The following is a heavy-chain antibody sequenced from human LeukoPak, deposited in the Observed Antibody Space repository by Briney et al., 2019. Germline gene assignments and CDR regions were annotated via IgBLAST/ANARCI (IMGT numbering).Heavy chain of an antibody. D-gene: IGHD4-17*01. CDR2: ISGIGGST. CDR1: GFTFYSYA. V-gene: IGHV3-23*01. CDR3: ARAQDGDYVSTNFDY. Sequence: PGGSLRPSCAASGFTFYSYAMSWVRRAPGEGLGWASTISGIGGSTYYADSVKGRFTISRDNSKNTLFLQMNSLRAEDTAVYYCARAQDGDYVSTNFDYWGQGTLVTVSS. J-gene: IGHJ4*02.